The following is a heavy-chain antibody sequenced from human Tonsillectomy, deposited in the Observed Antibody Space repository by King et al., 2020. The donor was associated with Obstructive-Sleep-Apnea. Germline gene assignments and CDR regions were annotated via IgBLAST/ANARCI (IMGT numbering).Heavy chain of an antibody. J-gene: IGHJ3*02. CDR2: ISGSGAST. CDR1: GFTFSSYA. V-gene: IGHV3-23*04. CDR3: ATDHVAPIDAFDI. Sequence: VQLVESGGGLVQPGGSLRLSCAASGFTFSSYAMSWVRQAPGKGLEWVSTISGSGASTYYADSVKGRFTISRDNSKNTLYLQMNSLRAEDTAVYYCATDHVAPIDAFDIWGQGTMVTVSS. D-gene: IGHD5-12*01.